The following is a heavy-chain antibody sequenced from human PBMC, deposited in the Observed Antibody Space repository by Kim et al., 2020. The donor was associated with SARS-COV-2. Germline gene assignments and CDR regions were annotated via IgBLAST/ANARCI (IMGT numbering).Heavy chain of an antibody. J-gene: IGHJ5*02. D-gene: IGHD6-6*01. CDR1: GFSFSQFW. Sequence: GGSLRLSCAASGFSFSQFWMSWVRQAPGKGLEWVANINEDGSDKCYVDSVKGRFTISRDNAKNSLYLQMNSLRAEDTAGYYCGTHSRSSQSYGSWGQGTLVTVSS. V-gene: IGHV3-7*03. CDR3: GTHSRSSQSYGS. CDR2: INEDGSDK.